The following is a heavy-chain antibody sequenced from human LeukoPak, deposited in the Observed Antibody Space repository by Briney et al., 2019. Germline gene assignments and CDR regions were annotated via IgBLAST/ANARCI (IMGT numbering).Heavy chain of an antibody. V-gene: IGHV3-48*01. D-gene: IGHD1-14*01. CDR1: GFTFSSYN. Sequence: GGSLRLSCAASGFTFSSYNINWVRQAPGKGLEWVSYISSSSSSIYYADSVKGRFTISRDDAKNSLYLQMNSLKTEDTALYYCTTNDAFDIWGQGTMVTVSS. CDR2: ISSSSSSI. J-gene: IGHJ3*02. CDR3: TTNDAFDI.